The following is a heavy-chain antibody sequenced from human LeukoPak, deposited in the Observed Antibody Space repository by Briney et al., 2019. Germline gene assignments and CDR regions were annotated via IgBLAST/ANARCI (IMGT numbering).Heavy chain of an antibody. CDR3: ARARGCSYGYSDY. J-gene: IGHJ4*02. Sequence: GGSLRLSCAASGFTFSNYAMMWVRQAPGKRPEWVSSITGSGDGTYYADSVKGRFTISRDNAKNSLYLQMNSLRAEDTAVYYCARARGCSYGYSDYWGQGTLVTVSS. CDR1: GFTFSNYA. CDR2: ITGSGDGT. V-gene: IGHV3-23*01. D-gene: IGHD5-18*01.